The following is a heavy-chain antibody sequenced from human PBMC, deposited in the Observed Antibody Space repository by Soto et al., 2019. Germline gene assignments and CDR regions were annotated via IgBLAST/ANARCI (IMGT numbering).Heavy chain of an antibody. D-gene: IGHD6-6*01. CDR1: GFTFSDYY. V-gene: IGHV3-11*06. CDR3: ATDGVAGRPSHY. J-gene: IGHJ4*02. Sequence: QVHLVESGGGLVKPGGSLRLSCAASGFTFSDYYMSWIRQAPGKGLEWVSYINSISSYTNYADSVKGRFTISRDNAKNSLYLQMNSLRAEDTAVYCCATDGVAGRPSHYWGQGTLVTVSS. CDR2: INSISSYT.